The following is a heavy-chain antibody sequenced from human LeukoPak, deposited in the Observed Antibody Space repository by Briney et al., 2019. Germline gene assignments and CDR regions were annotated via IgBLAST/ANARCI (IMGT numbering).Heavy chain of an antibody. CDR3: VRIRFSAGTDV. J-gene: IGHJ6*04. D-gene: IGHD3-10*01. V-gene: IGHV3-7*01. CDR2: INQDGSEK. Sequence: GGSLRLSCKASGFSFSLYAMSWVRQAPGKGLEWVANINQDGSEKYYVDSVKGRFTISRDNAKNSLYLQMNSLRAEDTAVYYCVRIRFSAGTDVWGKGTTVTISA. CDR1: GFSFSLYA.